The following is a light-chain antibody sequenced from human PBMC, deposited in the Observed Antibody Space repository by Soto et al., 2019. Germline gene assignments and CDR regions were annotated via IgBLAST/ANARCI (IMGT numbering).Light chain of an antibody. CDR3: QQSYSTPRT. V-gene: IGKV1-39*01. J-gene: IGKJ1*01. CDR2: ASS. Sequence: DIQMTQSPSSLSASVGDRVTITCRASQSISSYLNWYQQKPRKAPKLLIYASSSLQSGVPSRFSGSGSGTDFTLTISSLQPEDFATDYCQQSYSTPRTFGQGTKVDIK. CDR1: QSISSY.